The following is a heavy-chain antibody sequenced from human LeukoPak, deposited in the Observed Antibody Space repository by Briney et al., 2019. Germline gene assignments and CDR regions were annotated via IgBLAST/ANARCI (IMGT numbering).Heavy chain of an antibody. J-gene: IGHJ4*02. CDR2: IDHTGIT. D-gene: IGHD6-19*01. CDR1: DDSITIYY. Sequence: ETLSLTCTVSDDSITIYYWSWIRQPPGKGLEWIGYIDHTGITNYNPSLNSRVTISRDTSKNHFSLELSSATAADTAVYYCAGRSGWFNFDYWGQGTLVTVSS. V-gene: IGHV4-59*01. CDR3: AGRSGWFNFDY.